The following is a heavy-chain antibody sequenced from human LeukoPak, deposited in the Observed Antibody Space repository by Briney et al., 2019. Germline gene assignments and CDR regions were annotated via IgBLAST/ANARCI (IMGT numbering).Heavy chain of an antibody. CDR2: INHSGST. J-gene: IGHJ6*03. CDR1: GVSFSGYY. V-gene: IGHV4-34*01. Sequence: SETLSLTCAVYGVSFSGYYWSWIRQPPGKGLEWIGEINHSGSTNYNPSLKSRVTISVDTSKNQFSLKLSSVTAADTAVYYCARGKGSSWYYYYYYYMDVWGKGTTVTVSS. CDR3: ARGKGSSWYYYYYYYMDV. D-gene: IGHD6-13*01.